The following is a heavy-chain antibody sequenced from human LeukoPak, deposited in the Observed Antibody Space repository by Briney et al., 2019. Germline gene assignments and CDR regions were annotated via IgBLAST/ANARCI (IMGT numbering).Heavy chain of an antibody. D-gene: IGHD2-2*03. Sequence: SETLSLTRAVYGGSFSGYYWSWIRQPPGKGLEWIGEINHSGSTNYNPSLKSRVTISVDTSKNQFSLKLSSVTAADTAVYYCARGVVDIVVVTADYYYYYYMDVWGKGTTVTVSS. CDR1: GGSFSGYY. CDR2: INHSGST. V-gene: IGHV4-34*01. J-gene: IGHJ6*03. CDR3: ARGVVDIVVVTADYYYYYYMDV.